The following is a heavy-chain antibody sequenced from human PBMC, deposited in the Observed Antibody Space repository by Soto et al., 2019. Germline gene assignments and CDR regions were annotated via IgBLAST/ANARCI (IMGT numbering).Heavy chain of an antibody. J-gene: IGHJ4*02. CDR1: GGSFSGYY. CDR3: ARAAAAGFFDY. Sequence: SETLSLTCAVYGGSFSGYYWSWIRQPPGKGLEWIGEINHSGSTNYNPSLKSRVTISVDTSKNQFSLKLSSVTAADTAVYYCARAAAAGFFDYWRQGTLVTVSS. CDR2: INHSGST. D-gene: IGHD6-13*01. V-gene: IGHV4-34*01.